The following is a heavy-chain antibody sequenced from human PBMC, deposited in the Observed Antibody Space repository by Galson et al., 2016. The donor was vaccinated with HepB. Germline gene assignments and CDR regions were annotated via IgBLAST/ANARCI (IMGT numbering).Heavy chain of an antibody. D-gene: IGHD1-1*01. CDR2: ISYDGSNK. Sequence: SLRLSCAASGFTFSHYGMHWVRQAPGKGLEWVAVISYDGSNKYYADSVKGRFTISRDNSKNTLYLQMNSLRAEDTAVYYCAKERLVRRIFDHWGQGTLLTVSS. CDR3: AKERLVRRIFDH. V-gene: IGHV3-30*18. CDR1: GFTFSHYG. J-gene: IGHJ4*02.